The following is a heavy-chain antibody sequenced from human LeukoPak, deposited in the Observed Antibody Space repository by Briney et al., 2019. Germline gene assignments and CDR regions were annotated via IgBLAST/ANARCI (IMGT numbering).Heavy chain of an antibody. CDR1: GVSISSYN. D-gene: IGHD2/OR15-2a*01. CDR2: MYNSGST. J-gene: IGHJ2*01. V-gene: IGHV4-59*12. CDR3: AKESNSSDNWYFDL. Sequence: SETLSLTCIVSGVSISSYNWNWIRQPPGKGLEWIGYMYNSGSTNNNPSLKSRVTISVDKSKNEFSLKLTSVTAADTAVYYCAKESNSSDNWYFDLWGRGTLVTVSS.